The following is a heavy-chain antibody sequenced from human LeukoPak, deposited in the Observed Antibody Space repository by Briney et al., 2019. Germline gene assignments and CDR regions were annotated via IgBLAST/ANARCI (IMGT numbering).Heavy chain of an antibody. CDR1: GGSISIYY. J-gene: IGHJ5*02. D-gene: IGHD2-8*01. V-gene: IGHV4-59*08. CDR3: ARRLIMSAAGVPDTWLDP. Sequence: KPSETLSLTCTVSGGSISIYYWNWIRQRPGKGLEWVGHISYSGGTKYNPSLQSRVTISIVTSKNQFSLNLSSVTAADTAVYYCARRLIMSAAGVPDTWLDPWGQGILVTVSS. CDR2: ISYSGGT.